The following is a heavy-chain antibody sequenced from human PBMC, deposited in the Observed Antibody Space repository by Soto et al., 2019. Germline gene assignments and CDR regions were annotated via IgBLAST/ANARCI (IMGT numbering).Heavy chain of an antibody. CDR1: GGSVSSGSYY. CDR3: ARVGVTSPMTDY. Sequence: QVQLQESGPGLVKPSETLSLTCTVSGGSVSSGSYYWSWIRQPPGKGLEWIGYIYYSGSTNYNPSLKSRVTISVDTSKNQFSLNLSSVTAADTAVYYCARVGVTSPMTDYWGQGTLVTVSS. CDR2: IYYSGST. J-gene: IGHJ4*02. V-gene: IGHV4-61*01. D-gene: IGHD4-17*01.